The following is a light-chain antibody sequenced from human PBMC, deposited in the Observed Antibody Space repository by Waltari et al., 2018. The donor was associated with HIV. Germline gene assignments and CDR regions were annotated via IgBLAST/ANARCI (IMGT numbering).Light chain of an antibody. CDR2: DVT. V-gene: IGLV2-11*01. CDR3: CSYAGGYTLV. J-gene: IGLJ3*02. Sequence: QSALTQPRSVSGSPGQSVTIPCTGTSSDVGGYNYVSWYQQHPGKAPKLMIYDVTKRPSGVPGRFSGYKSGNTASLTISGLQAEDEADYFCCSYAGGYTLVFGGGTKLTVL. CDR1: SSDVGGYNY.